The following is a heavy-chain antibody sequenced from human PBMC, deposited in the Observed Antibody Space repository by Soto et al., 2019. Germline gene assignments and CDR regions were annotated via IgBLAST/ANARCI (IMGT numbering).Heavy chain of an antibody. D-gene: IGHD3-16*02. V-gene: IGHV4-59*01. CDR2: IYYSGST. CDR1: GGSISSYY. J-gene: IGHJ5*02. CDR3: ARVGYDYIWGSYRTNWFDP. Sequence: SETLSLTCPVSGGSISSYYLSWIRQPPGKGLEWIGYIYYSGSTNYNPSLKSRVTISVDTSKNQFSLKLSSVTAADTAVYYCARVGYDYIWGSYRTNWFDPWGQGTLVTVSS.